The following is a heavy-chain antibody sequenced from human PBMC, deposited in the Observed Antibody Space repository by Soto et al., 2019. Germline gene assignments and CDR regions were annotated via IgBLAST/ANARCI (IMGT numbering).Heavy chain of an antibody. Sequence: SETLSLTCTVSGGSISSYYWSWIRQPPGKGLEWIGYIYYSGSTNYNPSLKSRVTISVDTSKNQFSLKLSCVTAADTAVYYCARDGGFGEPWDFDYWGQGTLVTVSS. J-gene: IGHJ4*02. V-gene: IGHV4-59*01. D-gene: IGHD3-10*01. CDR2: IYYSGST. CDR3: ARDGGFGEPWDFDY. CDR1: GGSISSYY.